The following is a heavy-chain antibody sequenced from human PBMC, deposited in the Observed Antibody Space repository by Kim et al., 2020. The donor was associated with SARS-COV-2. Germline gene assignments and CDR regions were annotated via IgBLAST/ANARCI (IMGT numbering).Heavy chain of an antibody. Sequence: GGSLRLSCAASGFTFSSYGMHWVRQAPGKGLEWVAVISYDGSNKYYADSVKGRFTISRDNSKNTLYLQMNSLRAEDTAVYYCAKVDFRIVVVPAAPEAAPSYLGQGTLVTVSS. CDR3: AKVDFRIVVVPAAPEAAPSY. CDR2: ISYDGSNK. J-gene: IGHJ4*02. CDR1: GFTFSSYG. D-gene: IGHD2-2*01. V-gene: IGHV3-30*18.